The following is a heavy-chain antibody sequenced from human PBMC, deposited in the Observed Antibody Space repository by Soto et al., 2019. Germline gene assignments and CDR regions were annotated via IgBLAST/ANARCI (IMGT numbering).Heavy chain of an antibody. J-gene: IGHJ4*02. D-gene: IGHD2-8*01. CDR3: ARDSTNNAKFYY. CDR1: GYTFTNYV. V-gene: IGHV1-18*01. CDR2: TSAYIGNT. Sequence: QVQVVQSGGEVKKPGASVKVSCKTSGYTFTNYVISWVRQAPGRGLEWLGWTSAYIGNTNYAQKFQGRVTMTTNTSTIKVYMELRSLRTDDTAFYYCARDSTNNAKFYYWGQGTLFTVSS.